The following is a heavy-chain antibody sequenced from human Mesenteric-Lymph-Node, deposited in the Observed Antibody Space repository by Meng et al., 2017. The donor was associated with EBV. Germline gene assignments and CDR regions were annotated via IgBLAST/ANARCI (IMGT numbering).Heavy chain of an antibody. J-gene: IGHJ4*02. D-gene: IGHD3-10*01. CDR3: ARGLGGSGKYHFDF. Sequence: VPLHEAGPGRGQPSGSLSLTCAVSGGSSYDSHWWSSVRQPPGKGLEWIGETYHSGSSNYSPSLKSRVSMSVGNSKNQFSLTLHSVTAADTAVYYCARGLGGSGKYHFDFWGPGILVTVSS. CDR1: GGSSYDSHW. V-gene: IGHV4-4*02. CDR2: TYHSGSS.